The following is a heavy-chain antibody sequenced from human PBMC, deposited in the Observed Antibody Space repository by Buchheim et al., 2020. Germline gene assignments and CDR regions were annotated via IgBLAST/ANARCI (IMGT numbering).Heavy chain of an antibody. CDR1: GGSISSGDSY. D-gene: IGHD5-24*01. CDR2: IYYSGRT. J-gene: IGHJ4*02. Sequence: QVQLQESGPGLVKPSQTLSLTCTVSGGSISSGDSYWCWIRQPPGKGLEWIGYIYYSGRTYYNPSLKRRVTISVDPSTNQFSLKLSSGTAADTAVYYCARGDLDWGQGTL. V-gene: IGHV4-30-4*01. CDR3: ARGDLD.